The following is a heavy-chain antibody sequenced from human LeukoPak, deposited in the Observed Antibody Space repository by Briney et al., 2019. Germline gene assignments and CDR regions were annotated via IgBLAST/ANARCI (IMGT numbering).Heavy chain of an antibody. D-gene: IGHD3-16*01. CDR3: GRDYEERTTDY. J-gene: IGHJ4*02. V-gene: IGHV3-48*04. CDR2: ISSSSSII. Sequence: GGSLRLSCAASGFTFSSYAMNWVRQAPGKGLEWVSYISSSSSIINYAESVRGRFTISRDNAKNLLYLQMNSLRAEDTAVYYCGRDYEERTTDYWGQGTLVTVSS. CDR1: GFTFSSYA.